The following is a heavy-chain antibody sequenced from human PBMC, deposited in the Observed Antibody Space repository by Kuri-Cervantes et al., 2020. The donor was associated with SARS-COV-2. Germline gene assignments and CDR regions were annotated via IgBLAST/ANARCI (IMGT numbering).Heavy chain of an antibody. D-gene: IGHD5-12*01. Sequence: SETLSLTCTVSGGSISSSSYYWGWIRQPPGKGLEWIGSIYYSGSTHYNPSLKSRVTISVDTSKNQFSLKLSSVTAADTAVYYCARWATGGFDYWGQGTLVTVSS. CDR1: GGSISSSSYY. J-gene: IGHJ4*02. CDR3: ARWATGGFDY. V-gene: IGHV4-39*01. CDR2: IYYSGST.